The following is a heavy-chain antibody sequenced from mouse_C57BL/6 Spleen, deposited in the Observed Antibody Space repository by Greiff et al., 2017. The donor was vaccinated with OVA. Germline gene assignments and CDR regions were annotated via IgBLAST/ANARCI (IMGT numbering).Heavy chain of an antibody. CDR3: AREGGYFDY. CDR2: IDPSDSYT. CDR1: GYTFTSYW. V-gene: IGHV1-69*01. D-gene: IGHD3-3*01. J-gene: IGHJ2*01. Sequence: QVQLQQPGAELVMPGASVKLSCKASGYTFTSYWMHWVKQRPGQGLAWIGEIDPSDSYTNYNQKFKGKSTLTVDKSSSTAYMQLSSLTSEDSAVYYCAREGGYFDYWGQGTTLTVSS.